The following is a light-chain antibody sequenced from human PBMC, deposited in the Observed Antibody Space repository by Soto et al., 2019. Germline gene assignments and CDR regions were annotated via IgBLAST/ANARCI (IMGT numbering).Light chain of an antibody. Sequence: DIQMTQSPSSLSASIGDRVTITCRASQSISSYLNWYQQKPGKAPKLLIYAASSLQSGVPSRFSGSGSGTDFTLTISGLQPEDFETYYCQQSYGTPQTFGQGTKVELK. J-gene: IGKJ1*01. V-gene: IGKV1-39*01. CDR2: AAS. CDR3: QQSYGTPQT. CDR1: QSISSY.